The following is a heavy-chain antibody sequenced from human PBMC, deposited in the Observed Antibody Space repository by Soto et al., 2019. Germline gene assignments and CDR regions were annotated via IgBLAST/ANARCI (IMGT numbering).Heavy chain of an antibody. Sequence: PGGSLRLSCAASGFTFSSYAMHWVRQAPGKGLEYVSAISSNGGSTYYANSVKGRFTISRDNSKNTLYLQMGSLRAEDMAVYYCARVNPSSTDFWSGYWDYYYYMDVWGKGTTVTVSS. D-gene: IGHD3-3*01. CDR1: GFTFSSYA. CDR3: ARVNPSSTDFWSGYWDYYYYMDV. V-gene: IGHV3-64*01. CDR2: ISSNGGST. J-gene: IGHJ6*03.